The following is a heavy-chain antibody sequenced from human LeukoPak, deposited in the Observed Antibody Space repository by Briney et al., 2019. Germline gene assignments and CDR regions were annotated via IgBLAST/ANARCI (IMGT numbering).Heavy chain of an antibody. V-gene: IGHV1-8*03. CDR2: MNPNSGNT. D-gene: IGHD2-2*01. Sequence: ASVKVSCKAAGYTFTNYDINWVRQATGQGLEWMGWMNPNSGNTGYAQKFQGRVTITRNTSISTAYMELSSLRSEDTAVYFCAGRPVPDIVVVPAAPTLGYYYYMDVWGKGTTVTVSS. J-gene: IGHJ6*03. CDR1: GYTFTNYD. CDR3: AGRPVPDIVVVPAAPTLGYYYYMDV.